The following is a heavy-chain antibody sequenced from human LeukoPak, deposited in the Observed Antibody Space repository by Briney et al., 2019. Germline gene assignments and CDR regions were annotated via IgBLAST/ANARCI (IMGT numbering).Heavy chain of an antibody. V-gene: IGHV3-23*01. Sequence: SGGSLRLSCAASGFTFSSHAMSWVRQAPGKGLEWVSAISGSGGSTYYADSVKGRFTISRDNSKNTLYLQMNSLRAEDTAVYYCANRGSPREYYFDYWGQGTLVTVSS. CDR1: GFTFSSHA. J-gene: IGHJ4*02. D-gene: IGHD1-26*01. CDR3: ANRGSPREYYFDY. CDR2: ISGSGGST.